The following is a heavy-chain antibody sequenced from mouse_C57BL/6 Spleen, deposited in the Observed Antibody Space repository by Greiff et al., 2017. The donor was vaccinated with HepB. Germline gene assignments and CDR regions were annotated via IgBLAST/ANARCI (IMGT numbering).Heavy chain of an antibody. D-gene: IGHD1-1*01. J-gene: IGHJ2*01. CDR1: GYTFTSYW. CDR2: IDPNSGGT. Sequence: VQLKQPGAELVKPGASVKLSCKASGYTFTSYWMHWVKQRPGRGLEWIGRIDPNSGGTKYNEKFKSKATLTVDKPSSTAYMQLSSLTSEDSAVYYCAREIIYYGSSYGYWGQGTTLTVSS. V-gene: IGHV1-72*01. CDR3: AREIIYYGSSYGY.